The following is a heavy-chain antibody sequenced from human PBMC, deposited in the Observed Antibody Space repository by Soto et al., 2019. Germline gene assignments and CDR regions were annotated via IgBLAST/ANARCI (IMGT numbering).Heavy chain of an antibody. CDR2: ISGSGGST. CDR3: AKAGEYGSGSLFTALDY. CDR1: GFTFSSYA. Sequence: GGSLRLSCAASGFTFSSYAMSWVRQAPGKGLEWVSAISGSGGSTYYADSVKGRFTISRDNSKNTLYLQMNSLRAEDTAVYYCAKAGEYGSGSLFTALDYWGQGTLVTVSS. D-gene: IGHD3-10*01. J-gene: IGHJ4*02. V-gene: IGHV3-23*01.